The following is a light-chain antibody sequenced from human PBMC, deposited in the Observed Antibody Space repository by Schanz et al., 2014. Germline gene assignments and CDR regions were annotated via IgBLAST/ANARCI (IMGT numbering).Light chain of an antibody. J-gene: IGKJ4*01. CDR2: DAS. Sequence: EIVLTQSPATLSLSPGERATLSCRASQSVSSYLAWYQQKPGQAPRLLIYDASNRATGIPARFSGSGSGTDFTLTISSLQSEDFAVYYCQQYGSLPRTFGGGTNVEIK. V-gene: IGKV3-11*01. CDR1: QSVSSY. CDR3: QQYGSLPRT.